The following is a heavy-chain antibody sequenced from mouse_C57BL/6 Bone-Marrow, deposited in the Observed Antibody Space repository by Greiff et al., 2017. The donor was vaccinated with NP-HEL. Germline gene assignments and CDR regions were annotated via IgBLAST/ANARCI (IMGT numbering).Heavy chain of an antibody. CDR3: AREGYYGSSPFAY. Sequence: QVQLKQSGAELVKPGASVKMSCKASGYTFTSYWITWVKQRPGQGLEWIGDIYPGSGSTNYNEKFKSKATLTVDTSSSTAYMQLSSLTSEDSAVYYCAREGYYGSSPFAYWGQGTLVTVSA. J-gene: IGHJ3*01. CDR2: IYPGSGST. D-gene: IGHD1-1*01. CDR1: GYTFTSYW. V-gene: IGHV1-55*01.